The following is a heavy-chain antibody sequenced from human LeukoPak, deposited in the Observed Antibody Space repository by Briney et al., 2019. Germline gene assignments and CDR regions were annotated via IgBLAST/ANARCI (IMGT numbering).Heavy chain of an antibody. CDR2: IKQDGSEK. CDR3: AREYTSSYFDY. CDR1: GFTFSSYW. D-gene: IGHD6-6*01. V-gene: IGHV3-7*01. Sequence: PVGSLRLSCASSGFTFSSYWMSWVRQAPGKGLEWVANIKQDGSEKYYVDSVKGRFTISRDNAKNSLSLQMYSLRAEDTAVYYCAREYTSSYFDYWGQGALVTVSS. J-gene: IGHJ4*02.